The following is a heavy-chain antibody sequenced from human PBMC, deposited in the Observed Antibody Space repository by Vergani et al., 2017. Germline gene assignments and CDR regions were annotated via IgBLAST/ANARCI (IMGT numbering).Heavy chain of an antibody. V-gene: IGHV3-13*01. CDR3: VRGPAAAEYFDL. CDR1: GFPFSSYD. Sequence: EVQLVESGGGLVQPGGSLRLSCAASGFPFSSYDMHWVRQATGKGLEWVSAIGTAGDTYYPGSVQGRFTISRENAKNSFYLQMNSLRAGDTAMYYCVRGPAAAEYFDLWGRGTLVTVSS. CDR2: IGTAGDT. J-gene: IGHJ2*01. D-gene: IGHD6-13*01.